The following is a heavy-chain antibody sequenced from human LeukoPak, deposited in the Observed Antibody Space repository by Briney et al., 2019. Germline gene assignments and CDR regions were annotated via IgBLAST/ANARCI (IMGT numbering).Heavy chain of an antibody. Sequence: PSETLSLTCSVSGGSISGYQCSWIRQPPGKGLEWIGYIYYSGSTNYNPSLKSRVTISVDTSKNQFSLKLSSVTAADTAVYYCARDKTYWGQGTLVTVSS. CDR3: ARDKTY. CDR2: IYYSGST. V-gene: IGHV4-59*12. CDR1: GGSISGYQ. J-gene: IGHJ4*02.